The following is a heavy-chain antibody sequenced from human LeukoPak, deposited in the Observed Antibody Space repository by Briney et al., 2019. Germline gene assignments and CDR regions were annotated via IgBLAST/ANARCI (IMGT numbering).Heavy chain of an antibody. CDR3: ARRSTYYDSSGYQGYYFDY. CDR1: GFTFDDYG. D-gene: IGHD3-22*01. V-gene: IGHV3-20*04. CDR2: INWNGDST. J-gene: IGHJ4*02. Sequence: PGGPLRLSCAASGFTFDDYGMSWVRQAPGKGLEWVSGINWNGDSTGYADSVKGRVTISRDNAKNSLYMQMSSLRAEDTALYYCARRSTYYDSSGYQGYYFDYWGQGTLVTVSS.